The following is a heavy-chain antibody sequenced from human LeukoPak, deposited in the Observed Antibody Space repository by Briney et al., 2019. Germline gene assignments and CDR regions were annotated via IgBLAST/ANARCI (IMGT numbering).Heavy chain of an antibody. Sequence: KPSETLSLTCTVSGGSISSYYWSWIRQPPGKRLEGIGHIYYSGSTNYNPSLKSRITISVDTSKNQFSLKPRSVTAADTAVYYCASRSSIWSGYQDTLYYFDSWGQGTLVTVSS. D-gene: IGHD3-3*01. CDR3: ASRSSIWSGYQDTLYYFDS. CDR2: IYYSGST. CDR1: GGSISSYY. V-gene: IGHV4-59*01. J-gene: IGHJ4*02.